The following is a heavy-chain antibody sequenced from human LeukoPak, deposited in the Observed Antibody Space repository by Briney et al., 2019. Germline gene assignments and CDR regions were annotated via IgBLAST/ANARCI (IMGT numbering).Heavy chain of an antibody. CDR2: ISGSGGNT. V-gene: IGHV3-23*01. J-gene: IGHJ4*02. CDR1: GFSISSSA. D-gene: IGHD3-10*01. CDR3: VASRGVTRAKTEY. Sequence: PGGSLRLSCAASGFSISSSAMSWVRQAPGKGLEWVSAISGSGGNTFYADSVKGRFTISRDNSKNTLYLQMSSLSAEDTAVYYCVASRGVTRAKTEYWGQGTLVTVSS.